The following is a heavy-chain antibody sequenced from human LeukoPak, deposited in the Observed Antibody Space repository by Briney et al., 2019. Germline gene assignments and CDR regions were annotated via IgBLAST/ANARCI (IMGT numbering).Heavy chain of an antibody. D-gene: IGHD3-3*01. V-gene: IGHV3-48*02. CDR2: ISSSRSII. Sequence: GGSLRLSCAASGFTFSNYNMNWVRQAPGKGLEWVSYISSSRSIIFYADSVKGRFTISRDNAKNSLYLQMNSLRDEDAAVYYCARDGRYYDFWNAYSNYYYYMDVWGKGATVTVSS. J-gene: IGHJ6*03. CDR3: ARDGRYYDFWNAYSNYYYYMDV. CDR1: GFTFSNYN.